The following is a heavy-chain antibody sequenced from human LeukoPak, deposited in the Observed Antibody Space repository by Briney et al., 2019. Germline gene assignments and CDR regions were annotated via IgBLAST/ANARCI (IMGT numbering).Heavy chain of an antibody. J-gene: IGHJ3*02. Sequence: SETLSLTCTVSGGSINSYYWGWIRQPPGKGLEWIGYLHYSGSTNYNPSLKSRVTISVDTSKNQFSLKLSSVTAADTAVYYCSRRSRAAAGGAFDIWGQGTRVTVSS. CDR3: SRRSRAAAGGAFDI. V-gene: IGHV4-59*01. CDR1: GGSINSYY. D-gene: IGHD6-13*01. CDR2: LHYSGST.